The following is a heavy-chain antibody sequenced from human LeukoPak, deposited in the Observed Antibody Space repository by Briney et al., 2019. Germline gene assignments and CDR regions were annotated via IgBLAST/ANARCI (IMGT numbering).Heavy chain of an antibody. CDR3: ARGVRITMVGGVITRGPFDY. D-gene: IGHD3-10*01. CDR1: GYTFTSYT. CDR2: ITAGNGNT. J-gene: IGHJ4*02. V-gene: IGHV1-3*01. Sequence: ASGKVSFNSSGYTFTSYTMHLVRQAPGQRLEWMGWITAGNGNTKYSHKFQGRVTITRDTSASTGYMEMSSLWSEDTAVYSCARGVRITMVGGVITRGPFDYWGQGTLVTVSS.